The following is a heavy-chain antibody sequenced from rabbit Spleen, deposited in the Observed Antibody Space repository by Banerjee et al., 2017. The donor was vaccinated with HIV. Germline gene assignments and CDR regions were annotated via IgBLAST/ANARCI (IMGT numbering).Heavy chain of an antibody. D-gene: IGHD5-1*01. V-gene: IGHV1S40*01. CDR3: ARDLVAAIGWNFSL. Sequence: QSLEESGGDLVKPGASLTLTCTASGFSFSARYYMCWVRQAPGKGLQWIACIYGGSLVTTYYATWAKGRFTISKTSSTTVTLQMTRLTAADTATYFCARDLVAAIGWNFSLWGQGTLVTVS. J-gene: IGHJ4*01. CDR1: GFSFSARYY. CDR2: IYGGSLVTT.